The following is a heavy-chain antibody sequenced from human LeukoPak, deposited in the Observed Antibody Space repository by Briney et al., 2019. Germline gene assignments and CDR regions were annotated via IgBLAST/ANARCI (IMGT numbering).Heavy chain of an antibody. CDR1: GFTFINAW. Sequence: PGGSLRLSCAASGFTFINAWMSWVRQAPGKGPVWVARINDDGSSTSYADSVKGRFTISRDNARNTLYLQMNSLRAEDTAVYYCARVGAVAATFLDFWGQGTLVTVSS. J-gene: IGHJ4*02. CDR2: INDDGSST. D-gene: IGHD6-19*01. V-gene: IGHV3-74*01. CDR3: ARVGAVAATFLDF.